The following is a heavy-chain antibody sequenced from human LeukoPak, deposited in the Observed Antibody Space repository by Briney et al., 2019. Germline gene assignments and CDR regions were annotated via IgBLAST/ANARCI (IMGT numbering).Heavy chain of an antibody. D-gene: IGHD3-3*02. J-gene: IGHJ4*02. Sequence: SGTLSLTCTVSGGSVTTHYWSWIRQSPGKGLEWIGYVYYTESANYNPSLKSRATISVDTSRNQFSLQLSYVTAADTAVYYCARGTLAYYFESWGQGTLVTVSS. CDR3: ARGTLAYYFES. CDR1: GGSVTTHY. CDR2: VYYTESA. V-gene: IGHV4-59*02.